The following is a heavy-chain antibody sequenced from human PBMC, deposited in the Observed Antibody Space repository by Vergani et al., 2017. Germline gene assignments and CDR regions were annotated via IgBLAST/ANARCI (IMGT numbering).Heavy chain of an antibody. Sequence: QVQLVQSGAEVKKPGSSVKVSCKASGGTFSSYAISWVRQAPGQGLEWMGGIIPIFGTANYAQKFQGRVTITADKSTSTAYMELSSLRSEDTAVYYCAGDSSLTIFGVDTVGYGMDVWGQGTTVTVSS. CDR1: GGTFSSYA. D-gene: IGHD3-3*01. CDR3: AGDSSLTIFGVDTVGYGMDV. J-gene: IGHJ6*02. CDR2: IIPIFGTA. V-gene: IGHV1-69*06.